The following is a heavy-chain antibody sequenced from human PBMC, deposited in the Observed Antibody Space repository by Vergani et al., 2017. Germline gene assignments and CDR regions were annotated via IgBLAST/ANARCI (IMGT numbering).Heavy chain of an antibody. Sequence: QLQLQESGPGLVKPSETLSLTCTVSGGSISSSSYYWGWIRQPPGKGLAWIGSIYYSGSTYYNPSLKSRVTISVDTSKNQFSLKLSSVTAADTAVYYCARXAGQNNVLLWFGELFSYYYYMDVWGKGTTVTVSS. J-gene: IGHJ6*03. D-gene: IGHD3-10*01. CDR1: GGSISSSSYY. CDR2: IYYSGST. V-gene: IGHV4-39*01. CDR3: ARXAGQNNVLLWFGELFSYYYYMDV.